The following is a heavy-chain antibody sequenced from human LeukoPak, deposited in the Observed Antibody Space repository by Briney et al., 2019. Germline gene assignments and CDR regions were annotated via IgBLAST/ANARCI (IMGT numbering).Heavy chain of an antibody. CDR2: IYTSGST. V-gene: IGHV4-4*07. J-gene: IGHJ4*02. CDR1: GGSISSYY. Sequence: PSETLSLTCTVSGGSISSYYWSWIRRPAGKGLEWIGRIYTSGSTNYNPSLKSRVTMSVDTSKNQFSLKLSSVTAADTAVYYCARVNSYYYDSSGYYIFDYWGQGTLVTVSS. D-gene: IGHD3-22*01. CDR3: ARVNSYYYDSSGYYIFDY.